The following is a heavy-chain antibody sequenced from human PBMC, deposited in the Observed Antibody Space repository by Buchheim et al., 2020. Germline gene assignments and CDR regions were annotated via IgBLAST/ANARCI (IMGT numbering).Heavy chain of an antibody. CDR3: AKDYTAEPGTTSSPPWY. Sequence: EVQLLESGGGLVRPGGSLRLSCAASGFTFSSYAMSWVRQAPGKGLEWVSAISGSGGSTYYAASVKGRFTISRDNSKNTLYLQMNSLRAEDTAVYYCAKDYTAEPGTTSSPPWYWGQGTL. D-gene: IGHD1-7*01. V-gene: IGHV3-23*01. CDR2: ISGSGGST. CDR1: GFTFSSYA. J-gene: IGHJ4*02.